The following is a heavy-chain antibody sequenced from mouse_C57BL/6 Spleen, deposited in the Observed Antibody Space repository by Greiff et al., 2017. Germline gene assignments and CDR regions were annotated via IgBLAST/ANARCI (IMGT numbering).Heavy chain of an antibody. CDR1: GFNIKDYY. Sequence: VQLKQSGAELVKPGASVKLSCTASGFNIKDYYMHWVKQRTEQGLEWIGRIDPEDGETKYAPKFQGKATITADTSSNTAYLQLISLTSEDTAVYYCAHYYGSSYWYFDVWGTGTTVTVSS. V-gene: IGHV14-2*01. CDR3: AHYYGSSYWYFDV. CDR2: IDPEDGET. J-gene: IGHJ1*03. D-gene: IGHD1-1*01.